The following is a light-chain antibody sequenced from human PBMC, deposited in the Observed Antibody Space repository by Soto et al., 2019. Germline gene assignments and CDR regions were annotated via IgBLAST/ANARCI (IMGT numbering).Light chain of an antibody. CDR2: AAS. V-gene: IGKV1-39*01. CDR3: QQSHSTPIT. J-gene: IGKJ5*01. CDR1: QSISTY. Sequence: DLQMTQSPSSLSASVGDRVTLTCRTSQSISTYLNWYQQKPGEAPKLLIYAASSLQGGVPSRFSGSGSGTDFTLTISTLEHEDFATYYCQQSHSTPITFGQGTRLEIK.